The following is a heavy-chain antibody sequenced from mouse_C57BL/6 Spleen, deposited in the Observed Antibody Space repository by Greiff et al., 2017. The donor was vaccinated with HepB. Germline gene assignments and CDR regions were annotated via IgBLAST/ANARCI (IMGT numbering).Heavy chain of an antibody. CDR1: GYAFSSSW. CDR2: IYPGDGDT. J-gene: IGHJ3*01. CDR3: ARSFYYGSSDDAWFAY. D-gene: IGHD1-1*01. V-gene: IGHV1-82*01. Sequence: VQLQHSGPELVKPGASVKISCKASGYAFSSSWMNWVKQRHGKGLEWIGRIYPGDGDTNYNGKFKGKATLTADKSSSTAYMQLSSLTSEDSAVYFCARSFYYGSSDDAWFAYWGQGTLVTVSA.